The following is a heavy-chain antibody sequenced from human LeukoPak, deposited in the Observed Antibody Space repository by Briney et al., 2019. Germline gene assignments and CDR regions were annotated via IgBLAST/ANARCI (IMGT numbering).Heavy chain of an antibody. CDR2: IYYSGST. J-gene: IGHJ5*02. V-gene: IGHV4-61*01. D-gene: IGHD3-3*01. Sequence: PSDTLSLTCTVSVDSINPLTSRTYYWGWIRQSPGKGLERIGAIYYSGSTNYNPSLKSRVTISVDTSKNQFSLKLSSVTAADTAVYYCARAAQYDFWSGSTAGSYDPWGQGTLVTVSS. CDR3: ARAAQYDFWSGSTAGSYDP. CDR1: VDSINPLTSRTYY.